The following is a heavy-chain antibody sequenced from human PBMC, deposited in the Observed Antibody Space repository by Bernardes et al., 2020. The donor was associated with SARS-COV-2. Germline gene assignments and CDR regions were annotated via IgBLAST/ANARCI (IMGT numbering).Heavy chain of an antibody. D-gene: IGHD1-1*01. V-gene: IGHV3-7*01. CDR2: INRDGSDK. J-gene: IGHJ4*02. CDR3: AVHDYYFDF. CDR1: GFIFSTSW. Sequence: GGSLRLSCAASGFIFSTSWMSWVRQAPGKGLEWVANINRDGSDKYYVDSVKGRFTISRDNAKNSLYLQMNSLRAEDTAVYYCAVHDYYFDFRGQGALVTVSS.